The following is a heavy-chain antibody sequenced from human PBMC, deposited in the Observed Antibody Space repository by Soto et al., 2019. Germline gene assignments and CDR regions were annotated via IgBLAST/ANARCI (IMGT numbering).Heavy chain of an antibody. Sequence: PSETLSLTCTVSGGSISSGGYYWSWIRQHPGTGLEWIGHISYSGSTYYNTSLKSRVTISVDTSKNQFSLKLDSVTAADTAVYFCERHSIWLLLSYYWGQGSLVTVSS. CDR1: GGSISSGGYY. J-gene: IGHJ4*02. CDR3: ERHSIWLLLSYY. CDR2: ISYSGST. V-gene: IGHV4-39*01. D-gene: IGHD3-22*01.